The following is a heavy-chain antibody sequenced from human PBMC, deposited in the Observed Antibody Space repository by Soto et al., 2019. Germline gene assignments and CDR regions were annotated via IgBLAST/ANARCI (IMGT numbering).Heavy chain of an antibody. Sequence: QVQLGQSGAEVKKPGSSVQVSCKASGCTLSSYAISWVRQAPGQGLEWMGGIIPIFGTANYAQKFQGRVTITADESTSKAYMELRSLRSEDTAVYYCARGRDCGGDCYPFDYWGQGTLVTVSS. V-gene: IGHV1-69*12. CDR1: GCTLSSYA. D-gene: IGHD2-21*02. J-gene: IGHJ4*02. CDR2: IIPIFGTA. CDR3: ARGRDCGGDCYPFDY.